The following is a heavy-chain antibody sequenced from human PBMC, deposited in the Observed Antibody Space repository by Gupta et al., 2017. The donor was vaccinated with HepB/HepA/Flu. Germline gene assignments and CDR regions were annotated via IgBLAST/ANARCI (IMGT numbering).Heavy chain of an antibody. D-gene: IGHD1-26*01. J-gene: IGHJ4*02. V-gene: IGHV3-48*03. CDR2: ISSNSDTR. CDR1: GFRFSDYE. Sequence: EEQLVESGGGLVQPGGSLRLSCAASGFRFSDYEMNWLRQTPGKGLEWVSYISSNSDTRHYADSVKGRFIISRDKAKNSLYLQMNNVRVEDTAGYHCTRGGAIPDFWCQGTLVAVSS. CDR3: TRGGAIPDF.